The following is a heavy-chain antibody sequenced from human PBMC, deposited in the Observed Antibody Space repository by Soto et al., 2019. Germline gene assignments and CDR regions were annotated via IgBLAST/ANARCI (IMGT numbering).Heavy chain of an antibody. CDR1: GGSISSYY. CDR3: ARDPGP. Sequence: LSLTCTVSGGSISSYYWSWIRQPPGKGLEWIGYIYYSGSTNYNPSLESRVTISVDTSKNQFSLKLSSVTAADTAVYYCARDPGPWGQGTLVTVSS. V-gene: IGHV4-59*01. CDR2: IYYSGST. J-gene: IGHJ5*02.